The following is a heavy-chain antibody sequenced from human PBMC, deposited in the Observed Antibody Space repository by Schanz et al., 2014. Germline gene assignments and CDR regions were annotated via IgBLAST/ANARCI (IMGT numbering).Heavy chain of an antibody. D-gene: IGHD2-15*01. J-gene: IGHJ4*02. CDR1: GFSVSTNY. CDR2: ISYDGSHK. V-gene: IGHV3-30*03. Sequence: QVQLVESGGGLIQPGGSLRLSCAVSGFSVSTNYMSWARQAPGKGLEWVAVISYDGSHKDYADSVKGRFTISRDNSKNTLYLQMNSLRAEDTAVYFCAGGRAVVTPLDFWGQGTLVTVSS. CDR3: AGGRAVVTPLDF.